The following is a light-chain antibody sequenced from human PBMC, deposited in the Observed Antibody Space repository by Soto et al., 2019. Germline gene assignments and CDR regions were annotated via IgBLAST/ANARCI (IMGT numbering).Light chain of an antibody. J-gene: IGKJ2*01. CDR3: HQYNNWPPYT. CDR2: GAS. Sequence: EIVMTQSPDTLSVSPGERVALSCRASQSVSSDLAWYQQKPGQAPRLLIYGASTRATDIAARFSGSGSGTEFTLTISSLQPEDFAVYYCHQYNNWPPYTFGQGTKLEIK. CDR1: QSVSSD. V-gene: IGKV3-15*01.